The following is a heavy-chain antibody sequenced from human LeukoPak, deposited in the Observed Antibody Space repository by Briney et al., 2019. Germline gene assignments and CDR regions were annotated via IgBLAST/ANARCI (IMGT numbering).Heavy chain of an antibody. J-gene: IGHJ4*02. CDR3: ATSGAMVRGVISGPSD. CDR2: INHSGST. V-gene: IGHV4-34*01. CDR1: GGSFSGYY. Sequence: PSETLSLTCAVYGGSFSGYYWSWIRQPPGKGLEWIGEINHSGSTNYNPSLKSRVTISVDTSKNQFSLKLSSVTAADTAVYYCATSGAMVRGVISGPSDWGQGTLVTVSS. D-gene: IGHD3-10*01.